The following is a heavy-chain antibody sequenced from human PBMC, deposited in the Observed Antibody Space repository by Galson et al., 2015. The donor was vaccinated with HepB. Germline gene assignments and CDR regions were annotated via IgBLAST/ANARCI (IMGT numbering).Heavy chain of an antibody. J-gene: IGHJ1*01. D-gene: IGHD4-23*01. Sequence: SLRLSCAASGFSVSTNYMSWVRLAPGKGLEWVSVIYSGGSTYYADSVKGRFTISRDISNNTLHLQMNSLRAEDTAVYYCARAPGGNFLRYFQDWGQGTLVTVSP. CDR2: IYSGGST. CDR3: ARAPGGNFLRYFQD. CDR1: GFSVSTNY. V-gene: IGHV3-53*01.